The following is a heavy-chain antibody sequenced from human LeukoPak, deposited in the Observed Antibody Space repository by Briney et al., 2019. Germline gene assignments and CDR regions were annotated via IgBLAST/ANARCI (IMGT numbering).Heavy chain of an antibody. J-gene: IGHJ3*02. CDR2: MSAYNGKT. Sequence: ASVKVSCKASGYTFTSYGISWVRQAPGQGLEWMGWMSAYNGKTNYAQKFQGRVTMTTDTSTRKDYMEMRGLRSDDTAVYYCARASMIVVVNDAFDIWGQGTMVTVSS. D-gene: IGHD3-22*01. V-gene: IGHV1-18*01. CDR1: GYTFTSYG. CDR3: ARASMIVVVNDAFDI.